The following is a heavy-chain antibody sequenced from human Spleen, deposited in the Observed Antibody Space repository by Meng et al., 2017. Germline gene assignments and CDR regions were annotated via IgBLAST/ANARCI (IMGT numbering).Heavy chain of an antibody. CDR2: IYSGRNT. D-gene: IGHD2-21*01. CDR3: ARSPIDKYDLIALPLDY. CDR1: GFSVSHNY. V-gene: IGHV3-66*02. Sequence: GESLKISCAASGFSVSHNYMSWVRQAPGKGLEWVSVIYSGRNTYYAESVKGRFTISRDNSKNSVFLQINSLRAEDTAVYYCARSPIDKYDLIALPLDYWGQGTLVTVSS. J-gene: IGHJ4*02.